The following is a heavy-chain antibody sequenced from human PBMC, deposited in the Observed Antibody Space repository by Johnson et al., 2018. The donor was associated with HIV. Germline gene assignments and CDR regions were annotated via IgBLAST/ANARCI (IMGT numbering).Heavy chain of an antibody. D-gene: IGHD3-10*01. CDR2: INWNGGST. J-gene: IGHJ3*02. V-gene: IGHV3-20*04. CDR1: GFTFDDYG. Sequence: VHLVESGGGVVRPGGSLRLSCAASGFTFDDYGMSWVRQAPGKGLEWVSGINWNGGSTGYADSVKGRFTISRDNSKNTLYLQMNSLRPEDTAVYYCTKVWGFYYGQYHDAFDIWGQGTMVTVSS. CDR3: TKVWGFYYGQYHDAFDI.